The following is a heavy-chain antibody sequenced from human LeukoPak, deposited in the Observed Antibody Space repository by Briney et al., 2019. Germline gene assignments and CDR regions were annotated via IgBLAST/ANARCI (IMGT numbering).Heavy chain of an antibody. Sequence: SETLSLTCTVSGDSITSGSYYWSWIRQPAGKGLEWIGRIYTSGSTNYNPSLKSRVTMSVDTSKNQFSLKLSSVTAADTAVYYCARDHPDWFDPWGQGTLVTVSS. CDR1: GDSITSGSYY. CDR3: ARDHPDWFDP. J-gene: IGHJ5*02. CDR2: IYTSGST. V-gene: IGHV4-61*02.